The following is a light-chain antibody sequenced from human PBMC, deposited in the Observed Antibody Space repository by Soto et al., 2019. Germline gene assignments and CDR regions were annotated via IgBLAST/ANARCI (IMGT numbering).Light chain of an antibody. CDR2: GAS. J-gene: IGKJ1*01. Sequence: EIVMTQSPATLSVSPGERATLSCRASQSVSSNLAWYQQKPGQAPRLLIYGASTRATGIPARFSGSGSGTEFTLTNSSLQSEDFAVYYCQHYNNWPLTFGQGTKVEIK. CDR1: QSVSSN. CDR3: QHYNNWPLT. V-gene: IGKV3-15*01.